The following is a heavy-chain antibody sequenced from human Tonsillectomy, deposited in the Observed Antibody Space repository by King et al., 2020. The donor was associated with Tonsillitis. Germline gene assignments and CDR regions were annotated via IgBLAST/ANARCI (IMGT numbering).Heavy chain of an antibody. J-gene: IGHJ3*02. CDR3: AKGGFLQWLGRAFDI. V-gene: IGHV3-9*01. D-gene: IGHD3-3*01. CDR2: ICWDRGSI. Sequence: VQLVGSGGDFVQPGRSLRLSCAAPVFTFYDYAMHWVRQAPGEGLGWVSGICWDRGSIGYSDSVRGRFPISRANAKNSLSLLMNSLVAEDTALYSCAKGGFLQWLGRAFDIWGQGTMVTVSS. CDR1: VFTFYDYA.